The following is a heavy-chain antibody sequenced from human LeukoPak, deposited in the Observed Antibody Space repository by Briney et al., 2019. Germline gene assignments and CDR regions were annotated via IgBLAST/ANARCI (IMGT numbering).Heavy chain of an antibody. J-gene: IGHJ4*02. CDR3: ANHRAREGFDY. CDR2: IRYDGSKT. Sequence: GGSLRLSCAASGFTFSTYGIHWARQAPGKGLEWVAFIRYDGSKTHYADSVKGRFTISRDNSKNTLYLQMNSLRAEDTAVYYCANHRAREGFDYWGQGTLVTVSS. CDR1: GFTFSTYG. V-gene: IGHV3-30*02.